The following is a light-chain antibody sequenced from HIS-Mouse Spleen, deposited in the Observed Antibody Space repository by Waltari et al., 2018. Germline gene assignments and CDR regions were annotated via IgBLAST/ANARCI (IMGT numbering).Light chain of an antibody. V-gene: IGKV3-20*01. CDR2: GAS. CDR1: QSVSSSY. CDR3: QQYGSSPYT. J-gene: IGKJ2*01. Sequence: EIVLTQSPGTLSLSPGERATLSCRASQSVSSSYLAWYQQKPGQAPRLLIYGASSRATGIPDRFSGSGSVTDFTLTISRLEPEDFAVYYCQQYGSSPYTFGQGTKLEI.